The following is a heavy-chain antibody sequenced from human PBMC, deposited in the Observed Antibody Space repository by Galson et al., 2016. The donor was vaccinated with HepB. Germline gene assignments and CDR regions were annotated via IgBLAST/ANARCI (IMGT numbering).Heavy chain of an antibody. J-gene: IGHJ3*01. V-gene: IGHV3-30*04. CDR1: RFTFSTSI. CDR3: AREGHTSGRCGDFDV. Sequence: SLRLSCATPRFTFSTSILHWVRQAPGKGLDWVAAMSYDGFSKYYSDSVKGRFTVSRDNSDSKMYLQLDSLSADDTAVYYCAREGHTSGRCGDFDVWGQRTMVTVSS. CDR2: MSYDGFSK. D-gene: IGHD6-19*01.